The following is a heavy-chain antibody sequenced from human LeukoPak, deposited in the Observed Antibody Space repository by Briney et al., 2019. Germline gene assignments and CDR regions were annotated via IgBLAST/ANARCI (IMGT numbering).Heavy chain of an antibody. D-gene: IGHD3-10*01. V-gene: IGHV1-3*03. Sequence: GASVKVSCKASVYTFTSYAMHWVRQDPGQRLEWMGWINAGNGNTKYSQEFQGRVTITRDTSASIAYMELSSLRSEDMAVYYCARDSGPSAFDIWGQGTKVTVSS. CDR1: VYTFTSYA. CDR3: ARDSGPSAFDI. CDR2: INAGNGNT. J-gene: IGHJ3*02.